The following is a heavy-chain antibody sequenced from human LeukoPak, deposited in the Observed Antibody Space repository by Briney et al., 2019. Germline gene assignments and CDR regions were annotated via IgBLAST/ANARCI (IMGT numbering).Heavy chain of an antibody. CDR2: INPNTGGT. D-gene: IGHD6-13*01. J-gene: IGHJ4*02. V-gene: IGHV1-2*02. CDR3: ARGGSSSSWIDY. Sequence: ASVKVSCKASGYTFIGYYMHWVRQAPGQGLEWMGWINPNTGGTNYAQKFQGRVTMTRDTSIGTAYMELSRLKSDDTAVYYCARGGSSSSWIDYWGQGTLVTVSS. CDR1: GYTFIGYY.